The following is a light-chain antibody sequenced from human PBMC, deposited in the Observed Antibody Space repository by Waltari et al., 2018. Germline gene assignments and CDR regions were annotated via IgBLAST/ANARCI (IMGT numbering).Light chain of an antibody. CDR2: GAS. J-gene: IGKJ2*01. CDR1: QTISSSY. CDR3: HQYGTSPPYT. Sequence: EIVLTQSPGTLSLSPGERATLSCRASQTISSSYFAWYQQKPGQAPRLLIYGASKRATGIPERFSGSGSGADFTLSISRLEPEDFAVYYCHQYGTSPPYTFGQGTKLEIK. V-gene: IGKV3-20*01.